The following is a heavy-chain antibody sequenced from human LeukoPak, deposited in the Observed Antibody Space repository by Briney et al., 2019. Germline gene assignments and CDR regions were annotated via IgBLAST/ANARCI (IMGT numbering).Heavy chain of an antibody. CDR1: GFTFSSYS. D-gene: IGHD6-19*01. Sequence: GGSLRLSCAASGFTFSSYSMNWVRQAPGKGLEWVSYISSSSSTIYYADSVEDRFTISRDNAKNSLYLQMNSLRAEDTAVYYCARIAVAGTDYWGQGTLVTVSS. CDR2: ISSSSSTI. V-gene: IGHV3-48*01. CDR3: ARIAVAGTDY. J-gene: IGHJ4*02.